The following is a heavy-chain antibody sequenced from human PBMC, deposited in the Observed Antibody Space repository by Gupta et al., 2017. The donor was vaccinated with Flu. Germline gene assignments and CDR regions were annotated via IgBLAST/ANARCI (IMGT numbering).Heavy chain of an antibody. D-gene: IGHD6-13*01. V-gene: IGHV1-2*02. CDR1: GYTFTGYY. CDR3: ARGYSSRLDY. Sequence: QVQLVQSGAEVKKPGASVKVSCKASGYTFTGYYMHWVRQAPGQGLEWMGWINPNSGGTNDAQKFQGRVTMTRDTSISTAYMELRRLRSDDTAVYDGARGYSSRLDYWGQGTLVTVSS. J-gene: IGHJ4*02. CDR2: INPNSGGT.